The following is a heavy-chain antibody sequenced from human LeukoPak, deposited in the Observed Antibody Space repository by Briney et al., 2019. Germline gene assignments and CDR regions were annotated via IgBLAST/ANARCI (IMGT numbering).Heavy chain of an antibody. Sequence: GASVKVSFTASGFTFTSSTIQWVRQARGQRLEWIGWIVVGSGNTNYAQKFQERVIITRDMSTTTVYMELSSLRSEDTAVYYCAGTPWFGELTLDYWGQGTLVTVPS. CDR1: GFTFTSST. CDR3: AGTPWFGELTLDY. J-gene: IGHJ4*02. D-gene: IGHD3-10*01. V-gene: IGHV1-58*02. CDR2: IVVGSGNT.